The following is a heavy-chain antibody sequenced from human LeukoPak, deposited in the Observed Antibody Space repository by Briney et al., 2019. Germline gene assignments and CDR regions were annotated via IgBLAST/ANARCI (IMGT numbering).Heavy chain of an antibody. CDR3: ARFYSNNNDY. CDR2: IYSGGST. J-gene: IGHJ4*02. D-gene: IGHD4-11*01. Sequence: GGSLRLSCAASGITVSSNYMSWVRQAPGKGQEWVSVIYSGGSTHYADSVKGRFTISRDNSKNTLYPQMNSLRAEDTAVYYCARFYSNNNDYWGQGTLVTVSS. CDR1: GITVSSNY. V-gene: IGHV3-66*02.